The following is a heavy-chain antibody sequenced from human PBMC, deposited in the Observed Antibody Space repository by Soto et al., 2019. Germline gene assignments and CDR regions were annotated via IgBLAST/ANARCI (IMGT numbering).Heavy chain of an antibody. CDR3: ASRHKGSTNYYYGMDV. J-gene: IGHJ6*02. CDR1: GYSFTSYW. V-gene: IGHV5-10-1*01. Sequence: PGESLKISCKGSGYSFTSYWISWVRQMPGKGLEWMGRIDPSDSYTNYSPSFQGHVTISADKSISTAYLQWSSLKASDTAMYYCASRHKGSTNYYYGMDVWGQGTTVTVSS. D-gene: IGHD2-2*01. CDR2: IDPSDSYT.